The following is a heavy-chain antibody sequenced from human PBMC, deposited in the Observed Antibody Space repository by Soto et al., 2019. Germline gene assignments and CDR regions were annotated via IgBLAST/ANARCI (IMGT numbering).Heavy chain of an antibody. CDR2: ISYDGSDT. V-gene: IGHV3-30-3*01. CDR1: GFTFSIYP. Sequence: QVQLVESGGGVVQPGRSLSLSCAASGFTFSIYPMHWVRQAPGKGLEWVAVISYDGSDTYYADSVKGRFTISRDNSKNTLSLQMNSLRPEDTAVYYCASGRAMDVWGQGTTVTVSS. J-gene: IGHJ6*02. CDR3: ASGRAMDV.